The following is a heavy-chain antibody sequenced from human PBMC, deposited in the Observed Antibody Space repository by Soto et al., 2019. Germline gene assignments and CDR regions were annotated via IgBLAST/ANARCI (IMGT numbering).Heavy chain of an antibody. J-gene: IGHJ6*02. V-gene: IGHV1-69*13. D-gene: IGHD2-2*01. CDR2: IIPIFGTA. CDR3: ARRSPEVPAAIQSYYYYGMDV. Sequence: SVKVSCKASGGTFSSYAISWVRQAPGQGLEWVGGIIPIFGTANYAQKFQGRVTITADESTSTAYMELSSLRSEDTAVYYCARRSPEVPAAIQSYYYYGMDVWGQGTTVTVSS. CDR1: GGTFSSYA.